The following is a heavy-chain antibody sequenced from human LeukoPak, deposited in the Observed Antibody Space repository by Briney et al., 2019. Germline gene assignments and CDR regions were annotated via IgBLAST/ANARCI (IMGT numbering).Heavy chain of an antibody. D-gene: IGHD3-16*01. V-gene: IGHV3-74*01. CDR2: MNSGGTNI. CDR3: IREVQVRASASLGL. J-gene: IGHJ4*01. Sequence: GSLRLSCAASGFSISGFWMHWVRPAAGEGLVWVSRMNSGGTNINYADSVKGRFTISRDNVDNTLRLQMNSLRVEDTAVYYCIREVQVRASASLGLWGQGTLVTVSS. CDR1: GFSISGFW.